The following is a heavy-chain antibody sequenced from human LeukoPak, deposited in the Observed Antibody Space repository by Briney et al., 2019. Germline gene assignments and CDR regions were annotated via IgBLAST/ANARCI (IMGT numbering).Heavy chain of an antibody. V-gene: IGHV3-7*04. CDR3: ARVMNGGAFEY. J-gene: IGHJ4*02. Sequence: GGSLRLSCAASGFTFSSYWMTWVRQAPAKGLEWVAYIKQDGSEKYYVDSVKGRFTISRDNAENSLYLEVNSLRVEDTAVYYCARVMNGGAFEYWGQGTLVTVSS. CDR1: GFTFSSYW. D-gene: IGHD2-8*01. CDR2: IKQDGSEK.